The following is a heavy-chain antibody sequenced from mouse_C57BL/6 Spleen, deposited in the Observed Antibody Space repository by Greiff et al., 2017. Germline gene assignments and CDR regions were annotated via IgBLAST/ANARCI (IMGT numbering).Heavy chain of an antibody. CDR3: AIHEEELDY. Sequence: EVQVVESGGDLVKPGGSLKLSCAASGFTFSSYGMSWVRQTPDKRLEWVATISSGGSYTYYPDSVKGRFTISRDNAKNTLYLQMSSLKSEDTAMYYCAIHEEELDYWGQVTTLTVSS. V-gene: IGHV5-6*01. J-gene: IGHJ2*01. CDR1: GFTFSSYG. CDR2: ISSGGSYT.